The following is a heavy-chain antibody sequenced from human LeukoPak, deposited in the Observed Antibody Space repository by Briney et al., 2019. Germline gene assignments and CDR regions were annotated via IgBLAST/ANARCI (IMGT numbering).Heavy chain of an antibody. CDR2: ISGSGGST. J-gene: IGHJ6*03. D-gene: IGHD4-11*01. CDR3: AKKSNYGYYYYYMDV. V-gene: IGHV3-23*01. CDR1: GFTFSSYA. Sequence: GGSLRLSCAASGFTFSSYAMSWVRQAPGKGLEWVSAISGSGGSTYYADSVKGRFTISRDNSKNTLYLQMNSLRAEDTAVYYCAKKSNYGYYYYYMDVWAKGPRSPSP.